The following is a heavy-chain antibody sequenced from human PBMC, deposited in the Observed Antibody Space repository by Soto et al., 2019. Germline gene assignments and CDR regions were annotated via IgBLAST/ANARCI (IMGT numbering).Heavy chain of an antibody. V-gene: IGHV1-69*06. Sequence: QVPLVQSGAEVKKPGSSVKVSCKASGGTFSSYAISWVRQAPGQGLEWMGGIIPIFGTANYAQKFQGRVTITADKSTSTAYMELSSLRSEDTAVYYCARDGPWGGAAQPSGFDPWGQGTLVTVSS. CDR2: IIPIFGTA. D-gene: IGHD6-6*01. CDR3: ARDGPWGGAAQPSGFDP. CDR1: GGTFSSYA. J-gene: IGHJ5*02.